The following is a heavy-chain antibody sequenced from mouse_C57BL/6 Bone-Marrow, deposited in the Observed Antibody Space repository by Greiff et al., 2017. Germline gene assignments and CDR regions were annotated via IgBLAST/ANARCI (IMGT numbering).Heavy chain of an antibody. D-gene: IGHD1-1*01. Sequence: QVHVKQSGAELVRPGTSVKLSCKASGYTFTSYWMHWVKQRPGQGLEWIGVIDPSDSYTNYNQKFKGKATLTVDTSSSTAYMQLSSLTSEDSAVYYCANEYGIDYWGQGTTLTVSS. CDR2: IDPSDSYT. CDR3: ANEYGIDY. CDR1: GYTFTSYW. J-gene: IGHJ2*01. V-gene: IGHV1-59*01.